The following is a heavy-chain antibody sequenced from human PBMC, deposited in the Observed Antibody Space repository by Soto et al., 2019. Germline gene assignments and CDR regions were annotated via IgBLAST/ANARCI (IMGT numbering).Heavy chain of an antibody. Sequence: QVQLVQSGAEVKKPGASVKVSCKASGYTFTSYGISWVRQAPGQGLEWMGWISAYNGNTNYAQKLQGRATMTTDTSTRTAFMELTRLSSADTAVSYRARARGSYALAYSGQGTLVPLSS. CDR3: ARARGSYALAY. D-gene: IGHD1-26*01. J-gene: IGHJ4*02. V-gene: IGHV1-18*01. CDR2: ISAYNGNT. CDR1: GYTFTSYG.